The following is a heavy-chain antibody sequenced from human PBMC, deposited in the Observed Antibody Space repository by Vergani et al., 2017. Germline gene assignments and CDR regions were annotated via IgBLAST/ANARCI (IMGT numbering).Heavy chain of an antibody. V-gene: IGHV4-38-2*01. CDR1: GYSISSGYY. CDR2: IDHSGST. CDR3: ARAIAAAGTMVGYYYYGMDV. Sequence: QVQLQESGPGLVKPSETLSLTCAVSGYSISSGYYWGWIRQPPGKGLEWIGSIDHSGSTYYNPSLKSRVTISVDTSKNQFSLKLSSVTAADTAVYYCARAIAAAGTMVGYYYYGMDVWGQGTTVTVSS. J-gene: IGHJ6*02. D-gene: IGHD6-13*01.